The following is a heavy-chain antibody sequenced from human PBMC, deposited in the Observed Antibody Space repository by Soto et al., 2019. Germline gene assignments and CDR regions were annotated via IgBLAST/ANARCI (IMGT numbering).Heavy chain of an antibody. CDR1: GFTFSRCA. CDR2: ISYDTRNR. V-gene: IGHV3-30-3*01. CDR3: VRANFSSGYSSGLYYFDY. Sequence: VGSLRLSCVAAASGFTFSRCAMHWVRQAPGKGLEWVAYISYDTRNRYYADSVKDRFTISRDNSKNTLYLHMNTLSDEDTAVYYCVRANFSSGYSSGLYYFDYWGQGTPVTVS. D-gene: IGHD6-19*01. J-gene: IGHJ4*02.